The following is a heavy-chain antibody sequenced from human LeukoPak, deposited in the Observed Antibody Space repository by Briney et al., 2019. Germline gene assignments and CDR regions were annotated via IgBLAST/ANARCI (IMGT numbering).Heavy chain of an antibody. Sequence: PSETLSLTCAVYGGSFSGYYWSWIRQPPGKGLEWIGEINHSGSTNYNPSLKSRVTISVDTSKNQFSLKLSSVTAADTAVYYCARGNGRWKPPLVYWGQGTLVTVSS. J-gene: IGHJ4*02. CDR3: ARGNGRWKPPLVY. CDR2: INHSGST. V-gene: IGHV4-34*01. CDR1: GGSFSGYY. D-gene: IGHD4-23*01.